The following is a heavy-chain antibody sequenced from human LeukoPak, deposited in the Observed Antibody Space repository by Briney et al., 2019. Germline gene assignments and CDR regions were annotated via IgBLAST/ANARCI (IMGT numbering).Heavy chain of an antibody. CDR1: GFTFSTYA. CDR2: ISGSGGGT. D-gene: IGHD4-17*01. CDR3: AKSATTVTSNFDY. Sequence: GGSLRLSCAASGFTFSTYAISWVRQAPGKGLEWVSGISGSGGGTFYADSVRGRFTISRDNSKNTVYLQMNSLRAEDTAVYYCAKSATTVTSNFDYWGQGTLVTVSS. J-gene: IGHJ4*02. V-gene: IGHV3-23*01.